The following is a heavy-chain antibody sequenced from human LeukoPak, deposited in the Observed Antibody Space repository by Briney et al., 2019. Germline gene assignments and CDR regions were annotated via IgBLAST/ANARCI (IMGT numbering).Heavy chain of an antibody. CDR1: GGSISSSSYY. CDR3: ARIQQLVSYYYYYYMDV. Sequence: TSETLSLTCTASGGSISSSSYYWGWIRQPPGKGLEWIRSIYYSGSTYYNPSLKSRVTISVDTSKNQFSLKLSSVTAADTAVYYCARIQQLVSYYYYYYMDVWGKGTTVTVSS. D-gene: IGHD6-6*01. CDR2: IYYSGST. V-gene: IGHV4-39*07. J-gene: IGHJ6*03.